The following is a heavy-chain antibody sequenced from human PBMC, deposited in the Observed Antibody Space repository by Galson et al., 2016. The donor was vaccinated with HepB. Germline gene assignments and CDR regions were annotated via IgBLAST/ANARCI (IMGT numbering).Heavy chain of an antibody. CDR3: AHSRLYDHYSFDS. CDR1: GFSLTTDTVG. Sequence: PALVQPTQTLTLTCTFSGFSLTTDTVGVAWIRQPPGKAPEWLALIYWNDEQRYSLPLKSRLTITKDTSKNQVVLTMTMMDPVDTGTYYCAHSRLYDHYSFDSWGQGTLATVSS. V-gene: IGHV2-5*01. D-gene: IGHD3-16*01. J-gene: IGHJ4*02. CDR2: IYWNDEQ.